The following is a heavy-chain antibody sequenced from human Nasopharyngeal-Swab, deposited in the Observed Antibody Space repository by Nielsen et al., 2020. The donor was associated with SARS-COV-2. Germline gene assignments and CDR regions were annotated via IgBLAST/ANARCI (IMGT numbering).Heavy chain of an antibody. D-gene: IGHD1-26*01. CDR2: IRSKAYGGTT. V-gene: IGHV3-49*04. CDR3: TRAEFQLRPDAFDI. J-gene: IGHJ3*02. Sequence: GESLKISCTASGFTFGDYAMSWVRQAPGKGLEWVGFIRSKAYGGTTEYAASVKGRFTISRDDSKSIAYLQMNSLKTEDTAVYYCTRAEFQLRPDAFDIWGQGTMATVSS. CDR1: GFTFGDYA.